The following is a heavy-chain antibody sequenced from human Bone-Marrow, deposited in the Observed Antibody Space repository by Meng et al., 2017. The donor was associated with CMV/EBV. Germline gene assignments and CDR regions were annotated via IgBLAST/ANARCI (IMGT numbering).Heavy chain of an antibody. Sequence: SETLSLTCTVSGGSISSSSYYWGWIRQPPGKGLEWIGSIYYSGSTYYNPSLKSRVTISVDTSKNQFSLKLSSVTAADTAVYYCARVVNWDGEYFDYWGQGTPVTVPS. CDR3: ARVVNWDGEYFDY. J-gene: IGHJ4*02. CDR1: GGSISSSSYY. D-gene: IGHD7-27*01. V-gene: IGHV4-39*07. CDR2: IYYSGST.